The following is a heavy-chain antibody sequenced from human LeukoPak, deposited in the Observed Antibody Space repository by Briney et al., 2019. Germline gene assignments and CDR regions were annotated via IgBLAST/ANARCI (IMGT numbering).Heavy chain of an antibody. V-gene: IGHV3-43*02. D-gene: IGHD3-10*01. Sequence: PGGSLRLSCAASGFTFDDYAMHWVRQAPGKGLEWVSLISGDGGSTYYADSVKGRFTISRDNSKNSLYLQMNSLRTEDTALYYCAKDRVLLWFGEPDFDPWGQGTLVTVSS. CDR3: AKDRVLLWFGEPDFDP. CDR1: GFTFDDYA. CDR2: ISGDGGST. J-gene: IGHJ5*02.